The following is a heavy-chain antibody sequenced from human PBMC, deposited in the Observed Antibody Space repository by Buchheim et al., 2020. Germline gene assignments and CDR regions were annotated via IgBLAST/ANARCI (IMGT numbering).Heavy chain of an antibody. V-gene: IGHV3-30*18. Sequence: VQLVESGGGLVQPGGSLRLSCAASGFTFSSYGMHWVRQAPGKGLEWVAVISYDGSNKYYADSVKGRFTISRDNSKNTLYLQMNSLRAEDTAVYYCAKSYYYDSSGSSPFDYWGQGTL. CDR1: GFTFSSYG. D-gene: IGHD3-22*01. CDR3: AKSYYYDSSGSSPFDY. CDR2: ISYDGSNK. J-gene: IGHJ4*02.